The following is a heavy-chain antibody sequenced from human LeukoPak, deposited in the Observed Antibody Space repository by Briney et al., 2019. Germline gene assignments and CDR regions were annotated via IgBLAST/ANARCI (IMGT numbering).Heavy chain of an antibody. CDR3: TREDWDFDS. CDR1: GFIFRNYG. D-gene: IGHD3/OR15-3a*01. J-gene: IGHJ4*02. CDR2: IRYDGS. V-gene: IGHV3-30*02. Sequence: GGSLRLSCAASGFIFRNYGMHWVRQAPGKGLEWVACIRYDGSKYADSVQGRFTISRDDSKNMAYLQMDSLKNEDTAVYYWTREDWDFDSWGQGTPVSVSS.